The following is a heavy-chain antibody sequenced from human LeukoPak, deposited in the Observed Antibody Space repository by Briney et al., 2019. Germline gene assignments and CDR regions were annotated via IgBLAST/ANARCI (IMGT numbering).Heavy chain of an antibody. CDR3: ARGHYDVLAASYKWTPDY. Sequence: GGSLRLSCAASGFTFNTFNMNWVRQAPGKGLEWVSSITSGGDYIYYADSVKGRFTTSRDNAKNSLALQLNSLRVEDTAVYYCARGHYDVLAASYKWTPDYWGQGTLVTVSS. CDR1: GFTFNTFN. CDR2: ITSGGDYI. D-gene: IGHD3-9*01. V-gene: IGHV3-21*01. J-gene: IGHJ4*02.